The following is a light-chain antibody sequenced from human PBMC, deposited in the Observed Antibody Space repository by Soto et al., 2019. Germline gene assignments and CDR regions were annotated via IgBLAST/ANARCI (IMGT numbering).Light chain of an antibody. V-gene: IGLV1-47*01. CDR1: NSNIGGNY. CDR3: AGWDDSLTGYV. Sequence: QSVLTQPPSASGTPGQRVTISCSGGNSNIGGNYVYWYQQFPGTAPKLLIYRNNQRPSGVPDRFSGSKSGTSASLAISGLPSEDEAAYYCAGWDDSLTGYVFGPGTKVTVL. J-gene: IGLJ1*01. CDR2: RNN.